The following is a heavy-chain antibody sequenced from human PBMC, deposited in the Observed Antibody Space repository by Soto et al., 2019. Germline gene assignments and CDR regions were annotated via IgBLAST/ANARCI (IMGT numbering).Heavy chain of an antibody. CDR1: GFTFSSYA. CDR2: ISYDGSNK. D-gene: IGHD2-2*01. CDR3: ARDQDEYQLLFDY. J-gene: IGHJ4*02. Sequence: GGSLRLSCAASGFTFSSYAMHWVRQAPGKGLEWVAVISYDGSNKYYADSVKGRFTISGDNSKNTLYLQMNSLRAEDTAVYYCARDQDEYQLLFDYWGQGTLVTVSS. V-gene: IGHV3-30-3*01.